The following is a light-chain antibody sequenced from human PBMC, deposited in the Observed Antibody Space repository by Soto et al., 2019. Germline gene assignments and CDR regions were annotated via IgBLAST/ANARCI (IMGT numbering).Light chain of an antibody. V-gene: IGKV1-12*01. Sequence: DMKLTQSPSSLSASVGDRVTITCRASQGISTWLAWYQQKPGKAPKLLIYTASRLQSGVPPRFSGSGSGTDFTLTINSLQPEDFATYYCQHTNNFHSTFGQGTRLEIK. CDR3: QHTNNFHST. J-gene: IGKJ5*01. CDR2: TAS. CDR1: QGISTW.